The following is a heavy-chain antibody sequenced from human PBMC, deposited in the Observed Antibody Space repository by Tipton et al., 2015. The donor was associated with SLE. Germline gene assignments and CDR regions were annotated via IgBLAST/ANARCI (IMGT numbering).Heavy chain of an antibody. V-gene: IGHV3-74*01. D-gene: IGHD3-10*01. CDR2: INSDGSST. CDR1: GFTFSTYW. CDR3: AKSGDYYGSGSPHDAFDI. J-gene: IGHJ3*02. Sequence: SLRLSCAASGFTFSTYWMHWVRQAPGKGLVWVSRINSDGSSTIYADSVKGRFTISRDNSKNTLYLQMNSLRAEDTAVYYCAKSGDYYGSGSPHDAFDIWGQGTMVTVSS.